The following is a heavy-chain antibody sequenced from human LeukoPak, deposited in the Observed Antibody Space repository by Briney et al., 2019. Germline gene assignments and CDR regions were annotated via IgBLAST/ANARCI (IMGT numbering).Heavy chain of an antibody. V-gene: IGHV3-30*02. CDR2: IRYDGSNK. Sequence: PRGSLRLSCAASGFTFSTYGMHWVRQAPGKGLEWVAFIRYDGSNKYYADSVKGRFTISRDNSKNTLYLQMNSLRAEDTALYYCAKDNYDYGDYDGGDYWGQGTLVTVSS. CDR3: AKDNYDYGDYDGGDY. CDR1: GFTFSTYG. D-gene: IGHD4-17*01. J-gene: IGHJ4*02.